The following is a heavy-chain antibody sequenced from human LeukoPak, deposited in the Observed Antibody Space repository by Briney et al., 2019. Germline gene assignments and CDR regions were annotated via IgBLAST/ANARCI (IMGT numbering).Heavy chain of an antibody. Sequence: SETLSLTCAVYGGSFSGYYWSWSRQPPGQGLKWIGEIDHRGSTNYNPSLKSRVTISVDTSKNQFSLRLSSVTTADTAVYYCVTPIGDSSTSEHWGQGTLVTVSS. CDR2: IDHRGST. V-gene: IGHV4-34*01. J-gene: IGHJ4*02. CDR1: GGSFSGYY. CDR3: VTPIGDSSTSEH. D-gene: IGHD6-13*01.